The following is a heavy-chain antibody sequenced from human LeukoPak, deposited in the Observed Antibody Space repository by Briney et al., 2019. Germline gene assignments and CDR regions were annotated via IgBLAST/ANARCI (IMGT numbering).Heavy chain of an antibody. CDR1: GFAFSSYW. D-gene: IGHD2-15*01. V-gene: IGHV3-7*01. Sequence: PGGSLRLSCGASGFAFSSYWRTWPRQAPGKGLEFVANIEPAGSATYYADSVKGRFTISRDNTKNLLYLQMNSLTAEDSAVYHCGRFGYVSAVDTWGQGALVTVSS. CDR3: GRFGYVSAVDT. J-gene: IGHJ5*02. CDR2: IEPAGSAT.